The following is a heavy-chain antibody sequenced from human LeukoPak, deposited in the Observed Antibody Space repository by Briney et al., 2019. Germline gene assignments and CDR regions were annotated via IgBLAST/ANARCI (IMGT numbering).Heavy chain of an antibody. J-gene: IGHJ5*02. CDR2: ISSSSSTI. CDR3: ARVVTYYDILTGNNWFDP. Sequence: GGSLRLSCAASGFTLSHYSMNWVRQAPGKGLEWVSYISSSSSTIYYADSVKGRFTISRDNAKNSLYLQMNSLRAEDTAVYYCARVVTYYDILTGNNWFDPWGQGTLVTVSS. CDR1: GFTLSHYS. V-gene: IGHV3-48*01. D-gene: IGHD3-9*01.